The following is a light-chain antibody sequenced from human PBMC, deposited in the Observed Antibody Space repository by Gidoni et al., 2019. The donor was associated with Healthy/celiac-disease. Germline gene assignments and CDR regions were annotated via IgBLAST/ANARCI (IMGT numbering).Light chain of an antibody. CDR1: SSNIGRNT. CDR3: AAWDDSLNGYV. V-gene: IGLV1-44*01. Sequence: QSVLTQPPSASGTPGQRVPISCSGSSSNIGRNTVNWYQQLPGTAPKLLIYSNNQRPSGVPDRFSGSKSGTSASLAISGLPSEDEADYYCAAWDDSLNGYVFGTGTKVTVL. CDR2: SNN. J-gene: IGLJ1*01.